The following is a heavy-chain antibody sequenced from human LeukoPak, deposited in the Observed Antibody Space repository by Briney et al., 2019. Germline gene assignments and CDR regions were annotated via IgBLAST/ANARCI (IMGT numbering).Heavy chain of an antibody. CDR2: ISGSGGST. D-gene: IGHD2-21*02. J-gene: IGHJ3*02. Sequence: PGGSLRLSCAASGFTFSSYAMSWVRQAPGKGLEWVSAISGSGGSTYYADSVKGRFTISRDNSKNTLYLQMNSLRAEDTAVYYCAKDSAYCGGDCYIENLRGAFDIWGQGTMVTVSS. V-gene: IGHV3-23*01. CDR1: GFTFSSYA. CDR3: AKDSAYCGGDCYIENLRGAFDI.